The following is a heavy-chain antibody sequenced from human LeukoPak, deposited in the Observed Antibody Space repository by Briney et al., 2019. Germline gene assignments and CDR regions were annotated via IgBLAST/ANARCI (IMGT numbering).Heavy chain of an antibody. CDR1: GYTFTSYA. CDR2: INAGNGNT. CDR3: ARASGARQLGYYYGMDV. J-gene: IGHJ6*02. V-gene: IGHV1-3*01. Sequence: ASVKVSCKASGYTFTSYAMHWVRQAPGQRLEWMGWINAGNGNTKYSQKFQGRVTITRDTSASTAYMELSSLRSEDTAVYYCARASGARQLGYYYGMDVWGQGTTVTVSS. D-gene: IGHD6-6*01.